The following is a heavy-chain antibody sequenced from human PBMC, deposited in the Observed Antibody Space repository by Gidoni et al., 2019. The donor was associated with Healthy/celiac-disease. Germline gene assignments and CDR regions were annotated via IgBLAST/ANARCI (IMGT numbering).Heavy chain of an antibody. CDR2: INPNSGGT. D-gene: IGHD3-3*01. CDR3: ARDVGLDFWSGGGGYGMDV. Sequence: QVQLVQSGAEVKKPGASVKVSCKASGYTFTGYYMHWVRQAPGHGLECMGWINPNSGGTNCAQRFEGWVTMTRDTAISTAYMELSRLRSDDTAVYYCARDVGLDFWSGGGGYGMDVWGQGTTVTVSS. J-gene: IGHJ6*02. V-gene: IGHV1-2*04. CDR1: GYTFTGYY.